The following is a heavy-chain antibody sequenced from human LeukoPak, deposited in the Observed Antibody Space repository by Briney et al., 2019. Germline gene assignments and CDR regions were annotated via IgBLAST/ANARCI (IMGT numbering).Heavy chain of an antibody. CDR1: GFTFSSYA. CDR3: AKDRYVWGSYSPFDY. J-gene: IGHJ4*02. D-gene: IGHD3-16*01. CDR2: ISGSGGST. V-gene: IGHV3-23*01. Sequence: PGGSLRLSCAASGFTFSSYAMSWVRQAPGKGLEWVSAISGSGGSTYYADSVKGRFTISRDNSKNTLYLQMNSLRAEDTAVYYCAKDRYVWGSYSPFDYWGQGTLVTVSS.